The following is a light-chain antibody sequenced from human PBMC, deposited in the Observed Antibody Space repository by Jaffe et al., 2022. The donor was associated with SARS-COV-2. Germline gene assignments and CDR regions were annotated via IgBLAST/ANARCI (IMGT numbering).Light chain of an antibody. CDR1: QSINSY. CDR3: QQSYGTPNT. Sequence: DIQMTQSPSSLSASVGDRVTITCRASQSINSYLNWYQQKPGKAPKLLIYAASTLQSGVPSRFSGSGSGTDFSLTISSLQPEDFATYYCQQSYGTPNTFGQGTKVDIK. V-gene: IGKV1-39*01. J-gene: IGKJ2*01. CDR2: AAS.